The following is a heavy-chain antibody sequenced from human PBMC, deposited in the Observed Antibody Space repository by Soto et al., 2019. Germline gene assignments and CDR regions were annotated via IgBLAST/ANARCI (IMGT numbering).Heavy chain of an antibody. CDR1: GYTFTSYG. D-gene: IGHD3-10*01. Sequence: ASVKGSCKSSGYTFTSYGISWVRQAPGQVLEWMGWISAYNCNTNYAQKLHGRVTMTTDTSTSTAYMELRSLRSDDTAVYYCARVKITMVRGVIIIVDGMDVWGQGTTVTVSS. CDR3: ARVKITMVRGVIIIVDGMDV. CDR2: ISAYNCNT. J-gene: IGHJ6*02. V-gene: IGHV1-18*01.